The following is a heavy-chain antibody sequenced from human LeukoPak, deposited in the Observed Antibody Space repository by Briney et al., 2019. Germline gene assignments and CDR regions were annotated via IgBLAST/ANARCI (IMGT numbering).Heavy chain of an antibody. Sequence: ASVKVSCKASGYTFTSYDINWVRQATGQGLEWMGWMNPNSGNTGYAQKFQGRVTMTRNTSISTAYMELSSLRSEDTAVYYCARALRGVYYDSSGDSYWGQGTLVTVSS. V-gene: IGHV1-8*01. D-gene: IGHD3-22*01. CDR3: ARALRGVYYDSSGDSY. J-gene: IGHJ4*02. CDR2: MNPNSGNT. CDR1: GYTFTSYD.